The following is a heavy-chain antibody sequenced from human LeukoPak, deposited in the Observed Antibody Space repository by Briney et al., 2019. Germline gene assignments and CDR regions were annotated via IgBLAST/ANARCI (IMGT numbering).Heavy chain of an antibody. CDR3: ARDRLRFGELPYGMDV. D-gene: IGHD3-10*01. V-gene: IGHV1-18*01. CDR1: GYTFTSYG. CDR2: ISAYNGNT. J-gene: IGHJ6*02. Sequence: ASVKVSCKASGYTFTSYGISWVRQAPGQGLEWMGWISAYNGNTNYAQKLQGRVTMTTDTSTSTAYMELRSLRSDDTAVYYCARDRLRFGELPYGMDVWGQGTTVTVSS.